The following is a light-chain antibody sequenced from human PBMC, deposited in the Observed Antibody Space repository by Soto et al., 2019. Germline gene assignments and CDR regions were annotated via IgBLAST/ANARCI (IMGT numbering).Light chain of an antibody. V-gene: IGKV3-20*01. CDR3: QHYDNSPQWT. CDR1: QSVSSTS. CDR2: GAS. Sequence: EIVLTQSPGTLSFSPGERATLSCRASQSVSSTSLAWYQQKPGQAPRLLIYGASNRATGIPDRFSGSGSGTDFTLTISRLEPEDFAVYYCQHYDNSPQWTFGQGTKVDIK. J-gene: IGKJ1*01.